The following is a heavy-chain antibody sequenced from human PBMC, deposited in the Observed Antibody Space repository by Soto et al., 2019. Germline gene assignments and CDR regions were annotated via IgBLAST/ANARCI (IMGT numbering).Heavy chain of an antibody. Sequence: QVQLVQSGAEVKKPGSSVKVSCKASGGTFSSYAISWVRQAPGQGLEWMGGIIPIFGTANYSQKFQGRVTISEDESTRIAYLALHGMRHEDTGVYFCPRSRGGYCSGGSCFVLVYWGQGTLVTVSS. J-gene: IGHJ4*02. CDR3: PRSRGGYCSGGSCFVLVY. CDR2: IIPIFGTA. D-gene: IGHD2-15*01. CDR1: GGTFSSYA. V-gene: IGHV1-69*01.